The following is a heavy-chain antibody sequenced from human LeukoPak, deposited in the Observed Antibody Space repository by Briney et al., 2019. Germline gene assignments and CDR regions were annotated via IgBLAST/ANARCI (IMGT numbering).Heavy chain of an antibody. CDR1: GGTFSSYA. Sequence: ASVKVSCRASGGTFSSYAISWVRQAPGQGLEWMGGIFPIFGTANYAQKFQGRVTITADESTSTAYMELSSLRSEDTAVYYCARVPYSYGPGYYYYYMDVWGKGTTVTVSS. CDR2: IFPIFGTA. CDR3: ARVPYSYGPGYYYYYMDV. V-gene: IGHV1-69*13. D-gene: IGHD5-18*01. J-gene: IGHJ6*03.